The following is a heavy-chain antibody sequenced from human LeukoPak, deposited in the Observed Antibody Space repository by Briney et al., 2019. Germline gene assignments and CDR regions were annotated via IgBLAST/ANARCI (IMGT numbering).Heavy chain of an antibody. CDR3: ARASYYDSSGYSMNY. CDR2: INPSGGST. J-gene: IGHJ4*02. CDR1: GYTFTNYD. V-gene: IGHV1-46*01. Sequence: ASVKVSCKASGYTFTNYDINWVRQAPGQGLEWMGIINPSGGSTSYAQKFQGRVTMTRDTSTSTVYMELSSLRSEDTAVYYCARASYYDSSGYSMNYWGQGTLVTVSS. D-gene: IGHD3-22*01.